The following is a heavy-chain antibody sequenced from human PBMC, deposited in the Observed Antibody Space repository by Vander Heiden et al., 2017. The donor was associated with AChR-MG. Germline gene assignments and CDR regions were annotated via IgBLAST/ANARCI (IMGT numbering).Heavy chain of an antibody. J-gene: IGHJ6*02. CDR2: IIPVFGTV. V-gene: IGHV1-69*01. CDR1: GGTFSSYA. CDR3: ATGGSWDGYYGMDV. D-gene: IGHD1-26*01. Sequence: QVQLVQSGAEVKKPGSSVKVSCKASGGTFSSYAISWVRQAPGQGLEWMGGIIPVFGTVDYAQKCQGRVTIIADESTSTAYMELSSLRSEDTAVYYCATGGSWDGYYGMDVWGQGTTVTVS.